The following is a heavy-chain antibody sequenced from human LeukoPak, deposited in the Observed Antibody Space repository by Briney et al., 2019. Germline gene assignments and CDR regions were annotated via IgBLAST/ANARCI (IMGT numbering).Heavy chain of an antibody. CDR2: ISSSGTTI. Sequence: PGGSLRLSCATSGFTFNNYGMNWVRQAPGKGLEWVSYISSSGTTIYYADSVKGRFTISRDNAKNSLYLQMNSLRAEDTAVYYCARVSQVLAAADYWGQGTLVTVSS. J-gene: IGHJ4*02. CDR1: GFTFNNYG. V-gene: IGHV3-48*04. D-gene: IGHD6-13*01. CDR3: ARVSQVLAAADY.